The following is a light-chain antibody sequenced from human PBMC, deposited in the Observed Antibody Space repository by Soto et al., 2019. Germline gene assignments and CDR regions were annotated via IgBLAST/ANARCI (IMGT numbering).Light chain of an antibody. V-gene: IGLV2-8*01. CDR3: TSYVGSNIWV. CDR1: SSDVGAYKY. CDR2: EVS. Sequence: QSVLTQPPFASGSPGQSVTISCTGTSSDVGAYKYVSWYQQYPGKAPKLMIYEVSKRPSGVPDRFSGSKSGNTASLTVSGLQAEDEADYYCTSYVGSNIWVFGGGTKLTV. J-gene: IGLJ3*02.